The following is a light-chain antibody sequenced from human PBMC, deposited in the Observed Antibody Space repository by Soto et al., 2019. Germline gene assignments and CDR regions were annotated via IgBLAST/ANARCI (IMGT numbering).Light chain of an antibody. CDR1: QPIDTF. V-gene: IGKV1-39*01. J-gene: IGKJ5*01. CDR2: AAS. CDR3: QQSYSTLSLT. Sequence: DIQMTQSPSSVSASVGDSVTITCRASQPIDTFLHWYQQKPGRAPNLLIYAASNLQSGVPSRFRDSGSGTDFTLTISSLQPEDFATYYCQQSYSTLSLTFGQGTRLEI.